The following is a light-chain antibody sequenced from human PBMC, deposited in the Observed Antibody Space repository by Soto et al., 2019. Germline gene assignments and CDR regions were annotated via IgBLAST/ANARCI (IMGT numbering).Light chain of an antibody. CDR2: AAS. Sequence: DIQMTQSPSSVSASVGDRVTITCRASQTLNNYLTWFQQKTAKAPKVLIYAASTLQSGVPSRFSGSGSGEEFTHTISSLHPEDFATYYCQQSFSPLLTFGGGTKVEIK. J-gene: IGKJ4*01. V-gene: IGKV1-39*01. CDR3: QQSFSPLLT. CDR1: QTLNNY.